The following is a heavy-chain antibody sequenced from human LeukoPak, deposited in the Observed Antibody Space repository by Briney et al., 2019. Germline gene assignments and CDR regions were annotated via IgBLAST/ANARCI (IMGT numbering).Heavy chain of an antibody. J-gene: IGHJ4*02. CDR1: GYTFTGYY. CDR2: INPNSGGT. V-gene: IGHV1-2*06. CDR3: ARVHCSGGSCYRDFDY. D-gene: IGHD2-15*01. Sequence: GSVKVSCKASGYTFTGYYMHWVRQAPGRGLEWMGRINPNSGGTNYAQKFQGRVTMTRDTSISTAYMELSRLRSDDTAVYYCARVHCSGGSCYRDFDYWGQGTLVTVSS.